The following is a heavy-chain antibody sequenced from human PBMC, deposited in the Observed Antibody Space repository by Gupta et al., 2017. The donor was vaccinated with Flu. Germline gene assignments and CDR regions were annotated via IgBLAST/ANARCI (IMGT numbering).Heavy chain of an antibody. J-gene: IGHJ6*02. Sequence: QVQLQQWGAGLLKPSETLSLTCAVYGGSFSGYYWSWIRQPPGKGLEWIGEINHSGSTNYNPSLKSRVTISVDTSKNQFSLKLSSVTAADTAVYYCARMSRLLYYYYGMDVWGQGTTVTVSS. CDR2: INHSGST. D-gene: IGHD1-1*01. CDR1: GGSFSGYY. CDR3: ARMSRLLYYYYGMDV. V-gene: IGHV4-34*01.